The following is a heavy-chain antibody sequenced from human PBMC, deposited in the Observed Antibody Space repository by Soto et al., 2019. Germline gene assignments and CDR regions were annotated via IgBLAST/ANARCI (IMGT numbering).Heavy chain of an antibody. V-gene: IGHV3-23*01. CDR1: GFTFSSYA. CDR3: AKGGDYASLNWFDP. Sequence: GGSLRLSCAASGFTFSSYAMSWVRQAPGKGLEWVSAISGSGGSTYYADSVKGRFTISRDNSKNTLYLQMNSLRAEDTAVDYCAKGGDYASLNWFDPWGQGTLVTVSS. CDR2: ISGSGGST. D-gene: IGHD4-17*01. J-gene: IGHJ5*02.